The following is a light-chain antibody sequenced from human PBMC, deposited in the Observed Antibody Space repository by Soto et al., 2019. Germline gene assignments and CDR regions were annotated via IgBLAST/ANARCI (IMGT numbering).Light chain of an antibody. Sequence: EGGSTITQATLSVSPGERATLSVMASQSVNIKLAWYQQKPGQAPRLVIYGASTRATGIPARFSGSGSGTEFTLAISSLQSEDFAVYYCQQYGSSPWTFGQGTKVDI. CDR1: QSVNIK. J-gene: IGKJ1*01. CDR3: QQYGSSPWT. CDR2: GAS. V-gene: IGKV3-15*01.